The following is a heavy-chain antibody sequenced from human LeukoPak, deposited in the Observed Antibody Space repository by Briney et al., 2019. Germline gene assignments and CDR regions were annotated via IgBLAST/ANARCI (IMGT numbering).Heavy chain of an antibody. CDR3: ARDLRDGYNSLFDY. D-gene: IGHD5-24*01. Sequence: GASVKVSCKASGYTFTGSYMHWVRQAPGQGLEWMGWINSNSGDTNYAEKFQGRVTMTRDTSISTAYMDLSRLRSDDTAVYYCARDLRDGYNSLFDYWGQGTLVTVSS. J-gene: IGHJ4*02. CDR1: GYTFTGSY. CDR2: INSNSGDT. V-gene: IGHV1-2*02.